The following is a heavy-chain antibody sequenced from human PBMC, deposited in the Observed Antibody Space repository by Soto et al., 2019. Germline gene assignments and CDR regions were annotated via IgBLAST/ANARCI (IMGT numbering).Heavy chain of an antibody. V-gene: IGHV1-8*01. Sequence: QVQLVQSGTEVKKPGASVKVSCKASGYTFTSYDINWVRQATGQGLEWMGWMNPNSGNTGYAQKFQGRVTMTRDTSTNTAYMELSSLRSEDTAVYYCTRARTGDDYWGQGTLVTVSS. CDR2: MNPNSGNT. D-gene: IGHD4-17*01. J-gene: IGHJ4*02. CDR1: GYTFTSYD. CDR3: TRARTGDDY.